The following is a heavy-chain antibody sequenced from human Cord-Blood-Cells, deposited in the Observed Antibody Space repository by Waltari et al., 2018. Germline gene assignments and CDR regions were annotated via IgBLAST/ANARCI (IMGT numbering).Heavy chain of an antibody. CDR1: GYSISSGSY. CDR2: IYHSGST. V-gene: IGHV4-38-2*01. CDR3: ARGSGDSSGYYYYYYYMDV. J-gene: IGHJ6*03. D-gene: IGHD3-22*01. Sequence: QVQLQESGPGLVKPSETLSLTCAVSGYSISSGSYWGWIRQPPGTGLEWIGSIYHSGSTYYNPSLKSRVTISVDTSKNQFSLKLSSVTAADTAVYYCARGSGDSSGYYYYYYYMDVWGKGTTVTVSS.